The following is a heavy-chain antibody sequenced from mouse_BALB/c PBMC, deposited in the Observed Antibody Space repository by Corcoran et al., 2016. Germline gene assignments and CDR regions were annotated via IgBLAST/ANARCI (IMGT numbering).Heavy chain of an antibody. Sequence: QVTLKESGPGILKPSQTLSLTCSIAGFTRSTSGMGVVWIRQPSGKDLEWLAHIWWDDDKYYNTALKSGLTISKDTSKNQVFLKIASVDTADTATYYCARMGHYYGSSYPLFDYWGQGTTLTVSS. CDR2: IWWDDDK. V-gene: IGHV8-8*01. CDR3: ARMGHYYGSSYPLFDY. D-gene: IGHD1-1*01. CDR1: GFTRSTSGMG. J-gene: IGHJ2*01.